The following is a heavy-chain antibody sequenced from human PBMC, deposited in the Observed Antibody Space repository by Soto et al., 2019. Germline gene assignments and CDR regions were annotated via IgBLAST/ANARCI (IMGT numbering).Heavy chain of an antibody. J-gene: IGHJ4*02. CDR3: TVATVTTGMGAF. CDR2: IRSKADSDGT. V-gene: IGHV3-73*01. Sequence: GGSLRLSCAASGFTFSNSAMHWVRQAPGKGLEWVGGIRSKADSDGTAYAASVKGRFTMSRDNSKNSAYLQMNSLKTEDTAVYYCTVATVTTGMGAFWGQGTLVTVSS. D-gene: IGHD4-17*01. CDR1: GFTFSNSA.